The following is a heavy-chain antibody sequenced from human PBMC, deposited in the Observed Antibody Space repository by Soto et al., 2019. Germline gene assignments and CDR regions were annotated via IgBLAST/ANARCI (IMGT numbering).Heavy chain of an antibody. CDR3: ARGFSAGKGSTPDF. CDR2: ISGSGGST. J-gene: IGHJ4*02. D-gene: IGHD6-19*01. CDR1: GFTFSSFA. V-gene: IGHV3-23*01. Sequence: RLSCAASGFTFSSFAMSWVRLAPGKGLDWVSAISGSGGSTYSADSVKGRFTTSRDNSKNTLYLQMSSLRAEDTAVYYCARGFSAGKGSTPDFWGQRSPVT.